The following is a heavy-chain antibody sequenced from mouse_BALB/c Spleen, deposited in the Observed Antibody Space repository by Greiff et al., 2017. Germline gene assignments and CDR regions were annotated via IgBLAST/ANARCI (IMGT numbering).Heavy chain of an antibody. CDR1: GFTFSSYT. Sequence: EVKLVESGGGLVKPGGSLKLSCAASGFTFSSYTMSWVRQTPEKRLEWVATISSGGSYTYYPDSVKGRFTISRDNAKNTLYLQRSSLKSEDTAMYYCTRDLRLGWLRRLDYWGQGTTLTVSS. D-gene: IGHD2-2*01. J-gene: IGHJ2*01. V-gene: IGHV5-6-4*01. CDR3: TRDLRLGWLRRLDY. CDR2: ISSGGSYT.